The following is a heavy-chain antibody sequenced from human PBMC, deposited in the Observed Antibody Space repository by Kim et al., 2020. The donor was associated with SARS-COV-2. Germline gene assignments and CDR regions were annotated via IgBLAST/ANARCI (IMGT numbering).Heavy chain of an antibody. CDR2: INSDGSST. CDR1: GFTFSSYW. Sequence: GGSLRLSCAASGFTFSSYWMHWVRQAPGKGLVWVSRINSDGSSTSYADSVKGRFTISRDNAKNTLYLQMNSLRAEDTAVYYCARAHVWGATNPDYWGQGTLVTVSS. V-gene: IGHV3-74*01. CDR3: ARAHVWGATNPDY. J-gene: IGHJ4*02. D-gene: IGHD1-26*01.